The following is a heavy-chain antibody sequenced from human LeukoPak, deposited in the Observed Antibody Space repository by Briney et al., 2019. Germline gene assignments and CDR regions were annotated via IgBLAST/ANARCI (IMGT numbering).Heavy chain of an antibody. Sequence: GASVKVSCTASGYTFTGYYMHWVRQAPGQGLEWMGWINPNSGGTNYAQKFQGRVTMTRDTSISTAYMELSRLRSDDTAVYYCARDAIFGVVTHPSHFDYWGQGTLVTVSS. D-gene: IGHD3-3*01. J-gene: IGHJ4*02. V-gene: IGHV1-2*02. CDR2: INPNSGGT. CDR3: ARDAIFGVVTHPSHFDY. CDR1: GYTFTGYY.